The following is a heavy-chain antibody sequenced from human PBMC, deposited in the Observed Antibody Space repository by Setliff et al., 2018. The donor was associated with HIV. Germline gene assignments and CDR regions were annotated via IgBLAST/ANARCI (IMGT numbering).Heavy chain of an antibody. CDR3: ARGAYIKMNYCFDY. Sequence: SETLSLTCTVSGVSIENNFWSWFRQPPGKGLEWIGYISYTGSTNYDPSLKSRLTIVADTSKSQFSLKLTSVTAAGTAVYYCARGAYIKMNYCFDYWGRGTLVTVSS. J-gene: IGHJ4*02. D-gene: IGHD3-16*01. CDR2: ISYTGST. V-gene: IGHV4-59*01. CDR1: GVSIENNF.